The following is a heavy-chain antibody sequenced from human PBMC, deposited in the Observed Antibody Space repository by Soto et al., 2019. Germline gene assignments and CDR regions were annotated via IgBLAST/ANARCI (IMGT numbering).Heavy chain of an antibody. CDR1: GGSISSSSYY. D-gene: IGHD2-21*01. J-gene: IGHJ6*02. CDR2: IYYSGST. V-gene: IGHV4-39*01. CDR3: AGHQGHIVGYYGMDV. Sequence: SETLSLTCTVSGGSISSSSYYWGWIRQPPGKGLEWIGSIYYSGSTYYNPSLKSRVTISVDTSKNQFSLKLSSVTAADTAVYYCAGHQGHIVGYYGMDVWGQGTTVTVSS.